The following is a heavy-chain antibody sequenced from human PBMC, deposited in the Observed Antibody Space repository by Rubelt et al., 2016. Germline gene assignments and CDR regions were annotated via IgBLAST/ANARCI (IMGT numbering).Heavy chain of an antibody. V-gene: IGHV3-53*04. CDR2: IYSGGST. J-gene: IGHJ4*02. CDR3: ASAGYYYDSSGLWY. D-gene: IGHD3-22*01. Sequence: EVQLVESGGGLVQPGGSLRLSCAASGFTVSSNYMSWVRQAPGKGLEWVSVIYSGGSTYYADSVKGRFTISRHNSKNTLYLQMNSLRAEDTAVYYCASAGYYYDSSGLWYWGQGTLVTVSS. CDR1: GFTVSSNY.